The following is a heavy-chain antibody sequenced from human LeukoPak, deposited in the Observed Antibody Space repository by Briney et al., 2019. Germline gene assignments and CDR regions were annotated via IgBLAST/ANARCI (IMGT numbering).Heavy chain of an antibody. J-gene: IGHJ5*02. D-gene: IGHD2-2*01. CDR3: ARKSCSTPSFRSLNWFDT. V-gene: IGHV3-11*01. CDR2: ISSTGTLI. CDR1: GFTFSDYY. Sequence: PGGFLRLSCAASGFTFSDYYMSGIRQAPGKGLEWVSYISSTGTLIHYADSLKGRFTVSRDNAKSSLYLQMNSLRAEDTAVYYCARKSCSTPSFRSLNWFDTWGQGTLVTVSS.